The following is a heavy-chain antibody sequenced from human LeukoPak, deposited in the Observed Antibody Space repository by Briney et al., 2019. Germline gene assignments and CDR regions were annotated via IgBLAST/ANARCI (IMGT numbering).Heavy chain of an antibody. D-gene: IGHD4-23*01. J-gene: IGHJ3*02. Sequence: GGSPRLSCAASGFTFSSYAMSWVRQAPGKGLEWVSAISGSGGSTYYADSVKGRFTISRDNSKNTLYLQMNSLRAEDTAVYYCAKDWSRYGGNSNDAFDIWGQGTMVTVSS. CDR3: AKDWSRYGGNSNDAFDI. CDR2: ISGSGGST. V-gene: IGHV3-23*01. CDR1: GFTFSSYA.